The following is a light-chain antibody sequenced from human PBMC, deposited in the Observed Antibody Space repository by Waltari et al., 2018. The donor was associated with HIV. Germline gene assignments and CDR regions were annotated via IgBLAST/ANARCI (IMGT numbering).Light chain of an antibody. V-gene: IGLV1-44*01. CDR3: AARDDILSGSWV. J-gene: IGLJ3*02. Sequence: HSVLTQAPSASGTLGQRVTISCSGTISTIGTNSVSWFQQLPGMSPRLIIFSDSQRPSGVPDRFSASKSGTSASLAIDGLESGDEADYYCAARDDILSGSWVFGGGT. CDR1: ISTIGTNS. CDR2: SDS.